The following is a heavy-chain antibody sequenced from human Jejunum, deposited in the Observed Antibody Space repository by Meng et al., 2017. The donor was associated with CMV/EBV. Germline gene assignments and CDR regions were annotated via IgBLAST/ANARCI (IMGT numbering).Heavy chain of an antibody. Sequence: TFSGSSVHWVRTASGKGLEGVGRIRGKARSYATAYTASVKGRFTISRDDSKNTAYLEMNSLKTEDTAVYYCTRADSSNYGTLFDYWGQGTRVTVSS. CDR2: IRGKARSYAT. V-gene: IGHV3-73*01. J-gene: IGHJ4*02. CDR1: TFSGSS. D-gene: IGHD4-11*01. CDR3: TRADSSNYGTLFDY.